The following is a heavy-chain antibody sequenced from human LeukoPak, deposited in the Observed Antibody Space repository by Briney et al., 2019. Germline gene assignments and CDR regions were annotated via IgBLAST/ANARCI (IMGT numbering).Heavy chain of an antibody. D-gene: IGHD2-2*01. J-gene: IGHJ4*02. CDR1: GFTFSSYD. V-gene: IGHV3-30*18. CDR3: AKDPTYCSSTSCYAGNYFDY. CDR2: ISYDGSNK. Sequence: PGRSLRLSCAASGFTFSSYDMHWVRQAPGQGLEWVAVISYDGSNKYYADSVKGRFTISRDNSKNTLYLQMNSLRAEDTAVYYCAKDPTYCSSTSCYAGNYFDYWGQGTLVTVSS.